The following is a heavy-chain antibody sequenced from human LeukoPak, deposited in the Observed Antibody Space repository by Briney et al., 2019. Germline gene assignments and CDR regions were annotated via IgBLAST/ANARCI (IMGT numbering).Heavy chain of an antibody. Sequence: GGSLRLSCAASGFTFSTYSMNWVRQAPGKGLEWVSSISSSSSYIYYADSVKGRFTISRDNAKNSLYLQMNSLRAEDTAVYYCARVRDSGYDSGYYYYMDVWGKGTTVTVSS. CDR3: ARVRDSGYDSGYYYYMDV. CDR2: ISSSSSYI. D-gene: IGHD5-12*01. CDR1: GFTFSTYS. V-gene: IGHV3-21*01. J-gene: IGHJ6*03.